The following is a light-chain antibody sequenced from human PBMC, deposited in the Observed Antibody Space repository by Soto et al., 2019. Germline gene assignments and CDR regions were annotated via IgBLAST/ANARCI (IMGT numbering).Light chain of an antibody. V-gene: IGKV3-15*01. Sequence: EIVMTQSPATLYVSPGERATLSCRASQSVSSNLAWYQQKPGQAPRLLIYGASTRATGIPARFSGSGSGTEVTLTVSSLQSEDFAVYYCQHYNNWPRTFGQGTKVEIK. CDR2: GAS. J-gene: IGKJ1*01. CDR3: QHYNNWPRT. CDR1: QSVSSN.